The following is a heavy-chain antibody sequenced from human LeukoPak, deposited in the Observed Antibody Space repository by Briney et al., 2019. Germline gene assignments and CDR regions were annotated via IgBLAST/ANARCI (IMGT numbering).Heavy chain of an antibody. Sequence: GASVKVSCKASGYTFTSYDINWVRQAPGQGLDWMGWMNPNSGNTGYAQKFQGRVTITRNTSISTAYMELSSLRSEDTAVYYCAVTYYYDTPFDYWGQGTLVTVSS. D-gene: IGHD3-22*01. J-gene: IGHJ4*02. CDR3: AVTYYYDTPFDY. V-gene: IGHV1-8*03. CDR1: GYTFTSYD. CDR2: MNPNSGNT.